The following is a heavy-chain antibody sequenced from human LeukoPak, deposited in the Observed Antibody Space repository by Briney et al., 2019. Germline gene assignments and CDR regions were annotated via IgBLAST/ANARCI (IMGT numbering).Heavy chain of an antibody. D-gene: IGHD5-18*01. CDR2: NNTNTGNP. J-gene: IGHJ4*02. CDR1: GYTFTSYG. V-gene: IGHV7-4-1*01. Sequence: GASVKVSCKASGYTFTSYGMNWVRQAPGQGLEWMGWNNTNTGNPTYAQGFTGRFVFSLDTSVSTAYYCARDGGYSYGYTHIEYWGQGTLVTVSS. CDR3: Y.